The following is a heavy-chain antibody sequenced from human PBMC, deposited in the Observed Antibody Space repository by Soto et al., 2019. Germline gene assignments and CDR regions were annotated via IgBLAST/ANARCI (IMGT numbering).Heavy chain of an antibody. D-gene: IGHD3-16*01. J-gene: IGHJ5*01. CDR3: ARDLGVPGGWFDS. CDR2: IWYDETNK. CDR1: GFTFSSHG. Sequence: QVQLVESGGGVVQPGRSLRLSCVASGFTFSSHGMHWVRQAPGKGLEWVAVIWYDETNKYYVESVKGRFTISRDNSKNTLYLQMNSLRAEDTAVYYCARDLGVPGGWFDSWGQGALVTVSS. V-gene: IGHV3-33*01.